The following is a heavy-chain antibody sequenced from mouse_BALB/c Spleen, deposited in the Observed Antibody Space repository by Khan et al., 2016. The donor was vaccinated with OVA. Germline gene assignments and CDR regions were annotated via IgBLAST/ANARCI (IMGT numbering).Heavy chain of an antibody. CDR3: AKGVWSYYFALDY. CDR1: GFSLNDYD. D-gene: IGHD2-10*02. J-gene: IGHJ4*01. CDR2: IWGGGNT. Sequence: QVQLKESGPGLVAPSQSLSITCTVSGFSLNDYDVSWIRQPPGKGLEWLGVIWGGGNTYYNSALKSRLSISKDNSKSQVFLKMNSLQTDDTAMYYCAKGVWSYYFALDYWGQGTSVTVSS. V-gene: IGHV2-6-5*01.